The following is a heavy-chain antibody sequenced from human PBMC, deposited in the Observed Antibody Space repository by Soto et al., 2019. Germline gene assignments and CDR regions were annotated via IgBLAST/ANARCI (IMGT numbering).Heavy chain of an antibody. V-gene: IGHV4-39*02. Sequence: SETLSLTCSVSGGSINSNNYYWAWIRQPPGKGLAWVASIYYDGSTYYNPSLKSRVTISVDASKNRFSLNLRSVTAADTAVYYCAKVVVAATRHTDFDSWGQGTLVTVSS. CDR2: IYYDGST. J-gene: IGHJ4*02. CDR3: AKVVVAATRHTDFDS. CDR1: GGSINSNNYY. D-gene: IGHD2-15*01.